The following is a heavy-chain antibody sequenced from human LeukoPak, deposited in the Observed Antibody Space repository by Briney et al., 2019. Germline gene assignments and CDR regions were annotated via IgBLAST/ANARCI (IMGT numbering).Heavy chain of an antibody. J-gene: IGHJ6*03. CDR1: GFTFSTYA. CDR2: ISFDGVNT. CDR3: ARGQGYESYYYMDV. Sequence: GGSLRLSCAASGFTFSTYAIHWVRQAPGKGLEWVAVISFDGVNTFYADSVKGRFTISRDNSNNTVYLQMNNLRPEDTAVFYCARGQGYESYYYMDVWGKGTTVSVS. D-gene: IGHD2-2*01. V-gene: IGHV3-30*04.